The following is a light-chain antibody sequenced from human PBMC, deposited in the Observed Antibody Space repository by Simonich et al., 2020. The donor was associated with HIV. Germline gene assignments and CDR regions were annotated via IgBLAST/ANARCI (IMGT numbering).Light chain of an antibody. CDR2: DAS. Sequence: EIVLTQSSCPLSLSPGERATLSCRASQRVSSSYLAWYQQKPGLAPRLLIYDASSRDTGIPDRCSGRGSGTDLTLTISRLEPEDFAVYYCQQYGSSPLTFGGGTKVEIK. V-gene: IGKV3D-20*01. CDR1: QRVSSSY. J-gene: IGKJ4*01. CDR3: QQYGSSPLT.